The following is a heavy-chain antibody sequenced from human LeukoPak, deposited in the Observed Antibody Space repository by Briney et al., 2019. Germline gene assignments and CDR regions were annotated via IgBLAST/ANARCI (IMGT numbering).Heavy chain of an antibody. Sequence: GGSLRLSCAASGFSFSDYAMIWVGQAPGKGLEWVSAVSGGGGSRFYADSVKGRFTISRDNSKNTQFLQMTSLRADDTAVYYCAKSGSYPGGYYYYMDVWGKGTTVTVSS. CDR3: AKSGSYPGGYYYYMDV. CDR2: VSGGGGSR. V-gene: IGHV3-23*01. D-gene: IGHD1-26*01. J-gene: IGHJ6*03. CDR1: GFSFSDYA.